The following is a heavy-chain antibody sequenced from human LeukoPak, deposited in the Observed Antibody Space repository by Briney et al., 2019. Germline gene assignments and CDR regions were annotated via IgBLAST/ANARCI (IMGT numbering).Heavy chain of an antibody. D-gene: IGHD2-8*01. CDR3: ARGLNPMVYATSSGFVP. CDR1: GFTFSSYS. CDR2: ISSSSSYI. V-gene: IGHV3-21*01. Sequence: GGSLRLSCAASGFTFSSYSMNWVRQAPGKGLEWVSSISSSSSYIYYADSVKGRFTISRDNAKNSLYLQMNSLRAEDTAVYYCARGLNPMVYATSSGFVPWGQGTLVTVSS. J-gene: IGHJ5*02.